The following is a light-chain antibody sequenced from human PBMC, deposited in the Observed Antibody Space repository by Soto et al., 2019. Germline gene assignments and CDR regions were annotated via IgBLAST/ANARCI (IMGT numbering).Light chain of an antibody. Sequence: QSVLTQPASVSGSPGQSITISCTGTSSDVGGYNYVSWYQQHPGKAPKLMIYEVTNRPSGVSNRFSGSRSGNTASLTISGLQAEDEAYYYCNAYTTSNTWVFGGGTKLTFL. CDR1: SSDVGGYNY. CDR3: NAYTTSNTWV. CDR2: EVT. V-gene: IGLV2-14*01. J-gene: IGLJ3*02.